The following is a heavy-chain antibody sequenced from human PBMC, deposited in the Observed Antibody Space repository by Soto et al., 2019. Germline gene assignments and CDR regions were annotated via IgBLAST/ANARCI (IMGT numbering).Heavy chain of an antibody. Sequence: QITLKESGPTLVKPTQTLTLTCTFSGFSLTTSGVGVGWIRQPPGKALEWLALIYWDDAKRSSPSLKNRLTITKDTPKNQVVLTITNMDPVDTATYFSAQGDSTVYYPYWGQVTLVTVSS. V-gene: IGHV2-5*02. D-gene: IGHD3-22*01. CDR1: GFSLTTSGVG. CDR3: AQGDSTVYYPY. CDR2: IYWDDAK. J-gene: IGHJ4*02.